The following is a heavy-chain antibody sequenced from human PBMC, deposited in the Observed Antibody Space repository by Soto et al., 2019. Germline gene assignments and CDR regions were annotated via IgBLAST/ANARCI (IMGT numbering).Heavy chain of an antibody. CDR2: ISSSSSYI. Sequence: GGSLRLSCAASGFTFSSYSMNWVRQAPGKGLEWVASISSSSSYIYYADSVKGRFTISRDNAKNSLYLQMNSLRAEDTAVYYCAKDLVAAAGTMNYYYGMDVWGQGTTVTVSS. J-gene: IGHJ6*02. CDR1: GFTFSSYS. D-gene: IGHD6-13*01. V-gene: IGHV3-21*01. CDR3: AKDLVAAAGTMNYYYGMDV.